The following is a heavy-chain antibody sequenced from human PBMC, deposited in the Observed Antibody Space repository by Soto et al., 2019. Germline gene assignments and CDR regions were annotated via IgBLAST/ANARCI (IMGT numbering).Heavy chain of an antibody. D-gene: IGHD5-18*01. J-gene: IGHJ6*02. V-gene: IGHV1-69*05. CDR3: ARDAAMGDYYHYGMDV. CDR1: GGNFSSYA. CDR2: IIPIFGTA. Sequence: SSVKVSCNASGGNFSSYAISWVRQAPGQGLEWMGGIIPIFGTANYAQKFQGWVTMTRDTSIDTAYMELTRLRSDDTAVYYCARDAAMGDYYHYGMDVWGQGTPVTVSS.